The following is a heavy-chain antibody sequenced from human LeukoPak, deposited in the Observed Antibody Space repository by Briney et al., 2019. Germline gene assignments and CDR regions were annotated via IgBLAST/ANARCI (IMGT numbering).Heavy chain of an antibody. V-gene: IGHV3-7*04. CDR1: GFTFSSYS. J-gene: IGHJ4*02. CDR3: VRDRGWLQFDF. D-gene: IGHD5-24*01. Sequence: GGSLRLSCAASGFTFSSYSMNWVRQAPGKGLEWVANIKEDGSEKYYVDSLKGRFTISRDNAKNSLYLQMNSLRDDDTALYYCVRDRGWLQFDFWGQGTPVTVSS. CDR2: IKEDGSEK.